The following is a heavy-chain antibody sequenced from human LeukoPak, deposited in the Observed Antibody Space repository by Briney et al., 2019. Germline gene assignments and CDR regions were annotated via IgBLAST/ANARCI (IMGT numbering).Heavy chain of an antibody. Sequence: GGSLRLSCAASGFSFSDYILNWVRQAPGKGLEWVSSISSSSSYIYYADSVKGRFTISRDNAKNSLYLQMNSLRAEDTAVYYCARVWGYGNWYFDYWGQGTLVTVSS. CDR3: ARVWGYGNWYFDY. CDR1: GFSFSDYI. CDR2: ISSSSSYI. J-gene: IGHJ4*02. V-gene: IGHV3-21*01. D-gene: IGHD3-16*01.